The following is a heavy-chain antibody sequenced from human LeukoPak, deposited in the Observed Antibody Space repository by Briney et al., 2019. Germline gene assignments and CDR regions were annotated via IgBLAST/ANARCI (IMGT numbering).Heavy chain of an antibody. Sequence: PSETLSLTCTVSGYSISSGGYYWSWIRQHPGKGLEWIGYIYTSGNTYYNPSLKSRVDILLDTSKNQFPLKLSSVTAADTAVYYCTRSLGVVIHGGMDVWGQGTTVTVSS. J-gene: IGHJ6*02. D-gene: IGHD3-3*01. CDR1: GYSISSGGYY. V-gene: IGHV4-31*03. CDR2: IYTSGNT. CDR3: TRSLGVVIHGGMDV.